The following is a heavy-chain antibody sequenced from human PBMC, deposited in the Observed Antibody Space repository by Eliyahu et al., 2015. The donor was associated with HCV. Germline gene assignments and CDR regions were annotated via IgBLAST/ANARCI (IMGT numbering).Heavy chain of an antibody. D-gene: IGHD5-18*01. CDR1: RFPFTNHW. Sequence: EVQLVESGGDLVQPGGSLRISCXASRFPFTNHWMSWVRQAPGKGXEWVANIKQDGSEKYYVDSVKGRFTISRDNAKSSLYLQMNSLRAEDTAVYYCARERATAVVTAFDSWGQGTLVTVSS. V-gene: IGHV3-7*01. CDR3: ARERATAVVTAFDS. CDR2: IKQDGSEK. J-gene: IGHJ4*02.